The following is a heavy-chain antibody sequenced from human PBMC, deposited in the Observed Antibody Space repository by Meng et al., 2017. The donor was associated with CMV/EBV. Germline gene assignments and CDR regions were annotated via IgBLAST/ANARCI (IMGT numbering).Heavy chain of an antibody. D-gene: IGHD3-9*01. V-gene: IGHV3-7*01. J-gene: IGHJ4*02. CDR1: GSTFSDSW. CDR2: INQDGTEK. Sequence: GGSLRLSCGASGSTFSDSWMSWVRQAPGKGLEWVANINQDGTEKYYVDSVKGRFTISRDNAKNSLYLQMNSLRAEDTAVYYCARQYYDILTGYYNVIGVFDYWGQGTLVTVSS. CDR3: ARQYYDILTGYYNVIGVFDY.